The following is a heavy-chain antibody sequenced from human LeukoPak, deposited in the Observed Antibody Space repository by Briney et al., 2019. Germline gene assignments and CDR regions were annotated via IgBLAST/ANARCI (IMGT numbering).Heavy chain of an antibody. CDR1: GGSISSYY. D-gene: IGHD6-19*01. Sequence: PSETLSLTCTVSGGSISSYYWSWIRQPAGKGLEWIGRIYTSGSTNYNPSLKSRVTMSVDTSKNQFSLKLSSVTAADTAVYYCARDAPTQQWLVPSRYYYYMDVLGKGTTVTVSS. V-gene: IGHV4-4*07. CDR2: IYTSGST. CDR3: ARDAPTQQWLVPSRYYYYMDV. J-gene: IGHJ6*03.